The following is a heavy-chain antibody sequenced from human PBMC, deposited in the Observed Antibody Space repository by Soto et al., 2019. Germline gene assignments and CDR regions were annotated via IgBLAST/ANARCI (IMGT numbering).Heavy chain of an antibody. Sequence: HPGGSLRLSCAASGFTFSIYSMNWSRQAQGKGREWVSYISSSSSTIYYADSVKGRFTISRDDSEGIAYLQMNSLKTEDTALYYCTRQRDCSSTSCLSYYYSGMDVWGQGTPVTVSS. D-gene: IGHD2-2*01. CDR2: ISSSSSTI. V-gene: IGHV3-48*01. CDR1: GFTFSIYS. CDR3: TRQRDCSSTSCLSYYYSGMDV. J-gene: IGHJ6*02.